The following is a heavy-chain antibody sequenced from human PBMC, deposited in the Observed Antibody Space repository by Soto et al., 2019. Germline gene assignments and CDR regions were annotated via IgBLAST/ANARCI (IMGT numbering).Heavy chain of an antibody. Sequence: GGSLRLSCVASGFDLTSSRMNWVRQAPGKGLEWVASISGSGKDTFYRHSVKGRFAISRDSAGTSLFLRMDSVKVEDTAVYHCARVHLVDRSAFYCAIDVWGPGTAVTVYS. V-gene: IGHV3-21*01. CDR2: ISGSGKDT. D-gene: IGHD6-6*01. J-gene: IGHJ6*02. CDR3: ARVHLVDRSAFYCAIDV. CDR1: GFDLTSSR.